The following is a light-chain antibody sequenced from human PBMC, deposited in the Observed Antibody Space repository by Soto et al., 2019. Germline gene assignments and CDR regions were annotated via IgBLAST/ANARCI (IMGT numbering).Light chain of an antibody. CDR3: HSYDSSLSGSAV. Sequence: QAVVTQPPSVSGAPGQRVTISCTGSSSNIGAGYDVHWYQQLPGTAPKLLIYGNSNRPSGVPDRFSGSKSGTSASLAITGLQADDEADYYCHSYDSSLSGSAVFGGRTKLTVL. CDR2: GNS. CDR1: SSNIGAGYD. J-gene: IGLJ2*01. V-gene: IGLV1-40*01.